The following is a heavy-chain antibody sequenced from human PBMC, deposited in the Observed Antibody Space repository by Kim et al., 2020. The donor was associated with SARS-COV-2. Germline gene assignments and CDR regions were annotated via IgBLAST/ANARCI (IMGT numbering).Heavy chain of an antibody. J-gene: IGHJ5*02. Sequence: DSVKGRFTLSRDNAKNSLYLQMNSLRAEDTAVYYCARDASIAARLWWFDPWGQGTLVTVSS. V-gene: IGHV3-48*03. CDR3: ARDASIAARLWWFDP. D-gene: IGHD6-6*01.